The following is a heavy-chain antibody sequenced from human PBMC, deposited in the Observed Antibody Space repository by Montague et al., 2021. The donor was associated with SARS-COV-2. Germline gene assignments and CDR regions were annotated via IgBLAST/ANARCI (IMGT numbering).Heavy chain of an antibody. J-gene: IGHJ5*02. D-gene: IGHD3-9*01. CDR1: GGSISSSSYY. V-gene: IGHV4-39*01. CDR3: ARPVSYYDILSSSTTWFDP. CDR2: IYYSGST. Sequence: SETLSLTCTVSGGSISSSSYYWGWIRQPPGKGLEWIGSIYYSGSTYFNPSLKSRVTISVDTSKNQFSLKLSSVTAADTAVYYCARPVSYYDILSSSTTWFDPWGQGTLVTVSS.